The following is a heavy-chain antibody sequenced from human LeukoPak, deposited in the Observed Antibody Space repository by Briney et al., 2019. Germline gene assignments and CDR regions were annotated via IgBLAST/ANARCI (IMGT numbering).Heavy chain of an antibody. CDR1: GFTFSTYD. CDR2: MGKTAGDT. Sequence: GGSLRLSCAASGFTFSTYDMHWVRQATGKGLEWVSGMGKTAGDTYYSGSVKGRFTISRENAKNSVYLEMNSLEAGDTAVHYCARGAAGFDYWGQGTLVSVSS. V-gene: IGHV3-13*04. J-gene: IGHJ4*02. D-gene: IGHD6-13*01. CDR3: ARGAAGFDY.